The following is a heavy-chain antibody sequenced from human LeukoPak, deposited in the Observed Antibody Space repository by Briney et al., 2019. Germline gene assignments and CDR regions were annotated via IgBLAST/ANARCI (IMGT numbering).Heavy chain of an antibody. D-gene: IGHD3-22*01. CDR1: GGSISSSSYY. J-gene: IGHJ4*02. CDR2: SYYSGST. Sequence: PSETLSLTCTVSGGSISSSSYYWGWIRQPPGKGLEWVVSSYYSGSTYYNPSLKSRVTISVDTSKNQFSLKLSSVTAADTAVYYCARQVPRGDSSGYRRAWDYWGQGTLVTVSS. CDR3: ARQVPRGDSSGYRRAWDY. V-gene: IGHV4-39*01.